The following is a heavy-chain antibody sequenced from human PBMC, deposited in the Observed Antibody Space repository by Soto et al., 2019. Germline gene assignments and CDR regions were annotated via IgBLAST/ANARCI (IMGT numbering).Heavy chain of an antibody. J-gene: IGHJ4*02. CDR1: SGSIIDDHW. CDR2: IHHSGGT. D-gene: IGHD3-16*01. Sequence: SETLSLTCAVSSGSIIDDHWWSWVRQPPGKGLEWIGEIHHSGGTTYNPSLAGRVTISVDKSKNQFLLKLNSVTAADTAVYYCAANGYYLCSFRAQG. V-gene: IGHV4-4*02. CDR3: AANGYYLCSF.